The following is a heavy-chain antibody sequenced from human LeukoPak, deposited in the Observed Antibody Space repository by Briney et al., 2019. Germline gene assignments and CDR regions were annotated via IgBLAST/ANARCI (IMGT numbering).Heavy chain of an antibody. J-gene: IGHJ3*02. Sequence: PGRSLRLSCAASGFTFSTYSMNWVRQAPGKGLEWVSSTATSRDYIYYTGSLKGRFTISRDNAKNSLYLHMNSLRPDDTAVYYCARVRSITILRGVAISDGFDIWGQGTKVTVS. CDR2: TATSRDYI. CDR3: ARVRSITILRGVAISDGFDI. D-gene: IGHD3-10*01. V-gene: IGHV3-21*06. CDR1: GFTFSTYS.